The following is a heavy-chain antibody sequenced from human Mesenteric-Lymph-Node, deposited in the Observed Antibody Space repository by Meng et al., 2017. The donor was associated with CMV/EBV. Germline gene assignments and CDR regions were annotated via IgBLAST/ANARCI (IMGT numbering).Heavy chain of an antibody. J-gene: IGHJ5*02. Sequence: GESLKISCAASGFTFSSYWMSWVRQAPGKGLEWVANIKQDGSEKYYVDSVKGRFTISRDNAKNSLYLQMNSLRAEDTAVYYCARFLTGITIFGVVIKTEYNWFDPWGQGTLVTVSS. CDR3: ARFLTGITIFGVVIKTEYNWFDP. CDR1: GFTFSSYW. D-gene: IGHD3-3*01. V-gene: IGHV3-7*01. CDR2: IKQDGSEK.